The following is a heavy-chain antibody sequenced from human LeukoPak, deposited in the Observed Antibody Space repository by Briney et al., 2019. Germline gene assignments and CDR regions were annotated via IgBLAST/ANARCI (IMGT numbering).Heavy chain of an antibody. CDR3: AKSVSWALVEYYFDY. J-gene: IGHJ4*02. CDR1: GFTFSNAW. Sequence: GGSLRLSCAASGFTFSNAWMSWVRQAPGKGLEWVSAISGSGGSTYYADSVKGRFTISRDNSKNTLYLQMNSLRAEDTAVYYCAKSVSWALVEYYFDYWGQGTLVTVSS. D-gene: IGHD6-6*01. CDR2: ISGSGGST. V-gene: IGHV3-23*01.